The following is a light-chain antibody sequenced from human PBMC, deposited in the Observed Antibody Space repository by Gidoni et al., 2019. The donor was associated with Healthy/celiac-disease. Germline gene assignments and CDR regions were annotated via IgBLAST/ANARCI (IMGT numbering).Light chain of an antibody. CDR3: AAWDDSLSGRV. Sequence: QSVLTQPPPASGTPGQRVTIPCSGSSSNIGSNYVYWYQQLPGTAPKLLIYRNNQRPSGVPDRFSGSKSGTSASLAISGLRSEDEADYYCAAWDDSLSGRVFGGWTKLTVL. V-gene: IGLV1-47*01. CDR2: RNN. CDR1: SSNIGSNY. J-gene: IGLJ3*02.